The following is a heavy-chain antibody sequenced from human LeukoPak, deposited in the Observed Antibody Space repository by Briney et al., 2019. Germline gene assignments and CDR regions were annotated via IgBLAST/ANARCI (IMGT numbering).Heavy chain of an antibody. CDR1: GFTFSSYG. J-gene: IGHJ4*02. CDR3: AKSGYSSSWYFDY. Sequence: GRSLRLSCAASGFTFSSYGMHWVRQAPGKGLEWVAVISYDGSNKYYADSAKGRFTISRDNSKNTLYLQMNSLRAEDTAVYYCAKSGYSSSWYFDYWGQGTLVTVSS. V-gene: IGHV3-30*18. CDR2: ISYDGSNK. D-gene: IGHD6-13*01.